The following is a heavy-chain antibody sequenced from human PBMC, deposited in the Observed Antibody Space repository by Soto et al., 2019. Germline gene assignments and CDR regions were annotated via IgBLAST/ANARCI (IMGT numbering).Heavy chain of an antibody. CDR1: GGSISDYY. CDR3: TLCATAGYFDL. Sequence: TLSLTCNVSGGSISDYYWCWIRQPAGKGLEWIGRLYASGTTDYNPSLRSRVTMSVDTSKNHFSLRLNSVTAADTAVYYCTLCATAGYFDLWGRGTLVTVSS. CDR2: LYASGTT. V-gene: IGHV4-4*07. J-gene: IGHJ2*01.